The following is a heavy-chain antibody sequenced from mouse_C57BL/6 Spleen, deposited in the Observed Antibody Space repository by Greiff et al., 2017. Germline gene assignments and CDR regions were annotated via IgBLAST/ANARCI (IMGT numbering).Heavy chain of an antibody. Sequence: EVQRVESGGGLVKPGGSLKLSCAASGFTFSSYTMSWVRQTPEKRLEWVATISGGGGNPYYPDRVKGRFTITRDNAKNTLYLQMSMLSSEDTALYYCARHYEGRIYGYAMDYCGQGTSVTVSS. CDR2: ISGGGGNP. CDR3: ARHYEGRIYGYAMDY. V-gene: IGHV5-9*01. J-gene: IGHJ4*01. D-gene: IGHD1-1*01. CDR1: GFTFSSYT.